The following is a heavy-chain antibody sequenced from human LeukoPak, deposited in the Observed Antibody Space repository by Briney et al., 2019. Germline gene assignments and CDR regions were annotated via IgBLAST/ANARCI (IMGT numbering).Heavy chain of an antibody. CDR2: INHSRST. Sequence: PSETLSLTCAVYGGSFSGYYWSWIRQPPGKGLEWIGEINHSRSTNYNPSLKSRVTILVDTSKNQFSLKLSSVTAADTAVYYCARGHSPVTTKVSYFQHWGQGTLVTVSS. V-gene: IGHV4-34*01. CDR1: GGSFSGYY. D-gene: IGHD4-17*01. J-gene: IGHJ1*01. CDR3: ARGHSPVTTKVSYFQH.